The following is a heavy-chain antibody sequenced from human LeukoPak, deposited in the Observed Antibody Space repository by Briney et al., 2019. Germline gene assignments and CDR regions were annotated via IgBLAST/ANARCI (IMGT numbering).Heavy chain of an antibody. CDR3: ARGALEFDY. CDR2: ISYDGNNY. CDR1: GFSIRSFA. J-gene: IGHJ4*02. Sequence: GGSLRLSCAASGFSIRSFALHWVRQAPGKGLEWVALISYDGNNYDYADSVTGRFTISRDNSKNMVYLQMTSLRPEDTAVYYCARGALEFDYWGQGALVTVSS. D-gene: IGHD3-3*01. V-gene: IGHV3-30*14.